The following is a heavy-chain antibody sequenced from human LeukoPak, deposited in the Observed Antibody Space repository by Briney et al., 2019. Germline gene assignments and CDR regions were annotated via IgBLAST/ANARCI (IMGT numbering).Heavy chain of an antibody. D-gene: IGHD5-24*01. CDR2: IYPDDSDT. J-gene: IGHJ4*02. CDR3: ARPVEMATSPFDY. Sequence: GESLKISCKGSGYRFADYWIAWVRLVPGQGLEWMGIIYPDDSDTRYSPSFLGQVTISADKSISTAYLQWSSLKASDTAMYYCARPVEMATSPFDYWGQGTLVTVSS. V-gene: IGHV5-51*01. CDR1: GYRFADYW.